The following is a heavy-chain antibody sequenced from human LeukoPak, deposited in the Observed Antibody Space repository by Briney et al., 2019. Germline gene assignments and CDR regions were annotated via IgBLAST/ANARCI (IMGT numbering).Heavy chain of an antibody. V-gene: IGHV4-34*01. J-gene: IGHJ3*02. CDR2: INHSGST. CDR3: ARGSMTADAFDI. CDR1: GGSFSGYY. D-gene: IGHD2-8*01. Sequence: PSETLSLTCAVYGGSFSGYYWSWIRHPPGKGLEWIGEINHSGSTNYNPSLKSRVTISEDTSKNQFSLKLSSVTAADTAVYYCARGSMTADAFDIWGQGTMVTVSS.